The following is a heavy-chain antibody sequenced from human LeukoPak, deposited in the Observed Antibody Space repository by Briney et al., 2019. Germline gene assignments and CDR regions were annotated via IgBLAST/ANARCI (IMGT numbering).Heavy chain of an antibody. V-gene: IGHV1-46*01. CDR1: GYTFTSYY. CDR3: ARRDYYDSSGYGWYYYYYMDV. CDR2: INPSGGST. D-gene: IGHD3-22*01. Sequence: ASVKVSCKASGYTFTSYYMHWVRQAPGQELEWMGIINPSGGSTSYAQKFQGRVTMTRDMSTSTVYMELSSLRSEDTAVYYCARRDYYDSSGYGWYYYYYMDVWGKGTTVTISS. J-gene: IGHJ6*03.